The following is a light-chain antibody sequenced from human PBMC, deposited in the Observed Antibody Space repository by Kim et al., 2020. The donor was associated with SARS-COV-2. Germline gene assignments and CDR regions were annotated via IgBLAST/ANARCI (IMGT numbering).Light chain of an antibody. CDR1: YNY. V-gene: IGLV2-14*01. CDR3: SSYTSSDTWV. J-gene: IGLJ3*02. CDR2: EVS. Sequence: YNYVSWYQQHPGKVPKLLIYEVSKRPSGASDRFSGSKSGNTASLTISGLQAEDEADYYCSSYTSSDTWVFGGGTKLTVL.